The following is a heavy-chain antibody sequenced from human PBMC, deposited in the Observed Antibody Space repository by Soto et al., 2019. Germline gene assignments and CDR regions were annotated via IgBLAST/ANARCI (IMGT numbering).Heavy chain of an antibody. V-gene: IGHV3-48*01. J-gene: IGHJ4*02. CDR1: GFTFSSYS. CDR3: AKNGYSSGWYGDY. Sequence: PGGSLRLSCAASGFTFSSYSMNWVRQAPGKGLEWISYISSSSSTIYYADSVKGRFTISRDNAKNTLYLQMNSLRAEDTAVYYCAKNGYSSGWYGDYWGQGTLVTVSS. CDR2: ISSSSSTI. D-gene: IGHD6-19*01.